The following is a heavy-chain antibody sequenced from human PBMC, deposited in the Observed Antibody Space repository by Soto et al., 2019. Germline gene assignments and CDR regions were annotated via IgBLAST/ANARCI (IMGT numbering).Heavy chain of an antibody. CDR3: ARDRGDGYNIFDY. J-gene: IGHJ4*02. Sequence: WASVKVSCKASGGTFSSYAISWVRQAPGQGLEWMGGIIPIFGTANYAQKFQGRVTITADKSTSTAYMELSSLRSEDTAVYYCARDRGDGYNIFDYWGQGTLVTVSS. CDR2: IIPIFGTA. D-gene: IGHD3-10*01. V-gene: IGHV1-69*06. CDR1: GGTFSSYA.